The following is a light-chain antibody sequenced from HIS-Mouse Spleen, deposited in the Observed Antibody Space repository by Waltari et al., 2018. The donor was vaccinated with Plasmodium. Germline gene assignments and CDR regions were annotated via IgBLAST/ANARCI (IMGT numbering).Light chain of an antibody. CDR2: EGS. J-gene: IGLJ3*02. CDR1: SSDVGVIN. CDR3: CSYAGSSTFV. V-gene: IGLV2-23*03. Sequence: QSPLTQPPSGPGLLDRRFPFPGTEPSSDVGVINLSPGYQQNPAKAPKLMIYEGSKRPSGVSNRFAGSKSGNTASLTISGLQAEDEADYYCCSYAGSSTFVFGGGTKLTVL.